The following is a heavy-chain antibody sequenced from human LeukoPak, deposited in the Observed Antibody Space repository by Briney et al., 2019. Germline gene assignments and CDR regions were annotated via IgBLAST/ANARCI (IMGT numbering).Heavy chain of an antibody. D-gene: IGHD1-20*01. CDR1: GGSICGYY. Sequence: SETLSLTCSVSGGSICGYYWSWIRQPPGKELEWIGYVYYSENTKYNPSLESRVTISLDTSKNQFSLRLNSVTTADTAVYFCTRRVAITGTPKAYFDYWGQGILVTVSS. CDR3: TRRVAITGTPKAYFDY. V-gene: IGHV4-59*08. J-gene: IGHJ4*02. CDR2: VYYSENT.